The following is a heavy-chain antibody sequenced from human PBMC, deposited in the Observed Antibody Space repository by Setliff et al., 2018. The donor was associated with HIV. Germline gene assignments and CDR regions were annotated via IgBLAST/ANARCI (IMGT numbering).Heavy chain of an antibody. CDR2: IYSDDYT. V-gene: IGHV3-66*01. J-gene: IGHJ4*02. CDR1: GFNVNNKY. Sequence: GGSLRLSCAASGFNVNNKYMSWVRQAPGKGLEWVSIIYSDDYTKYADSLKGRFTISRDTSKNTLYLQMNSLRAEDTAVYYCAKAMGHLPYFFDSWGQGTLVTVSS. CDR3: AKAMGHLPYFFDS.